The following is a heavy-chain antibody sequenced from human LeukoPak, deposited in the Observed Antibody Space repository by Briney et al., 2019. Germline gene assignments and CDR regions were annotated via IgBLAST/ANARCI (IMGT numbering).Heavy chain of an antibody. V-gene: IGHV3-21*01. CDR3: ARRATTERGHSYGLDY. D-gene: IGHD5-18*01. J-gene: IGHJ4*02. CDR2: ISTTNSYI. Sequence: GVALSLSCVVSGFTFSAYNMNWVRQAPGKGLEWVSSISTTNSYIYYADSVTGRFTISRDNAKNSLYLQMHSLRAEDTAVYYCARRATTERGHSYGLDYWGQGTLVTVSS. CDR1: GFTFSAYN.